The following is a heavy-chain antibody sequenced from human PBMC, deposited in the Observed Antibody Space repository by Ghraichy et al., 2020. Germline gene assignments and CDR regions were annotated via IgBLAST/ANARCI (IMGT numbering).Heavy chain of an antibody. D-gene: IGHD2-8*01. J-gene: IGHJ6*01. CDR2: ISGSGGST. CDR3: AKARLRDCTNDVCYVYYYDGMDV. Sequence: ISGSGGSTYYADSVKGRFTISRDNSKNTLYLQMNSLRAEDTALYYCAKARLRDCTNDVCYVYYYDGMDVWG. V-gene: IGHV3-23*01.